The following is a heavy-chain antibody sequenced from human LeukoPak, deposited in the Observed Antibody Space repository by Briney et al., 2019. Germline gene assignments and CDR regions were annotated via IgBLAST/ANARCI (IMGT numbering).Heavy chain of an antibody. J-gene: IGHJ4*02. D-gene: IGHD3-16*02. CDR3: ARDEAKYYDYVWGSYRPSTFDY. V-gene: IGHV3-48*01. CDR1: GFTFSSYS. CDR2: ISSSSSTI. Sequence: GGSLRLSCAASGFTFSSYSMNWVRQAPGKGLEWVSYISSSSSTIYYADSVKGRFTISRDNAKNSLYLQMNSLRAEDTAVYYCARDEAKYYDYVWGSYRPSTFDYGGQGTLVTVSS.